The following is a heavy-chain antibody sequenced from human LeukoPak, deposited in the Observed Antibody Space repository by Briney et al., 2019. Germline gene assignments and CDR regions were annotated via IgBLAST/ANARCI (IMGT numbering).Heavy chain of an antibody. D-gene: IGHD3-3*01. CDR1: GFTFSSYA. CDR3: AKDLDTLFGFDY. CDR2: ISGSGGST. J-gene: IGHJ4*02. Sequence: PGGSLRLSCAASGFTFSSYAMSWVRQAPGKGLEWVSAISGSGGSTYYADAVKGRFTISRDNAKNTLYLQMNSLRAEDPALYYCAKDLDTLFGFDYWGQGPLVPVSS. V-gene: IGHV3-23*01.